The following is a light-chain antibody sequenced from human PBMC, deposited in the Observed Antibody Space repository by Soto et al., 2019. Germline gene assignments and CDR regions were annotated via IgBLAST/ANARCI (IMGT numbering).Light chain of an antibody. V-gene: IGKV3-11*01. CDR3: QHRSNWPGTWT. CDR2: AAC. CDR1: PSIGIY. Sequence: EIVLTQSPASLSLSLGQSLTLSCRARPSIGIYLAWYRQKPGQAPRLLIYAACNRAAGIPARFSGSGSGTDFTLTITSLEPEDFAVYYCQHRSNWPGTWTFGQGTKVDIK. J-gene: IGKJ1*01.